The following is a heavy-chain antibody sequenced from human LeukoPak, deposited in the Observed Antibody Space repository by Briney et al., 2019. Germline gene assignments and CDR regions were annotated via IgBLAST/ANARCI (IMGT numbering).Heavy chain of an antibody. Sequence: SGGSLRLSCAASGFTFSSYGMHWVRQAPGKGLEWVAVIWYDGSNKYYADSVKGRFTISRDNAKNSLYLQMNSLRAEDTALYYCAKDIGPAVRAEGAFDIWGQGTMVTVSS. CDR3: AKDIGPAVRAEGAFDI. CDR2: IWYDGSNK. J-gene: IGHJ3*02. V-gene: IGHV3-33*03. D-gene: IGHD3-10*01. CDR1: GFTFSSYG.